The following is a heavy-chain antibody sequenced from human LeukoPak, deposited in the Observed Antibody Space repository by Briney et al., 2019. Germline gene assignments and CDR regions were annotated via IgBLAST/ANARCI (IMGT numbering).Heavy chain of an antibody. CDR2: IRYDGSNK. CDR3: AKADNYYYYYMDV. CDR1: GFTFSSYG. J-gene: IGHJ6*03. V-gene: IGHV3-30*02. Sequence: PGGSLRLSCAASGFTFSSYGMHWVRQAPGKGLEWVAFIRYDGSNKYYADSVKGRFTISRDNSKNTLYLQMNSLRAEDTAVYYCAKADNYYYYYMDVWGKGTTVTISS.